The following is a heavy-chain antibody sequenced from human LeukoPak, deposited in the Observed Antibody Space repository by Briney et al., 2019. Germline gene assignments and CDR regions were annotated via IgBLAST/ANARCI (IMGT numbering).Heavy chain of an antibody. CDR3: ARGDISGYYYEGVAFDI. V-gene: IGHV1-2*02. D-gene: IGHD3-22*01. CDR2: INPNSGGT. J-gene: IGHJ3*02. Sequence: ASVKVSCKVPGYTLTELSMHWVRQAPGKGLEWMGWINPNSGGTNYAQKFQGRVTMTRDTSISTAYMELSRLRSDDTAVYYCARGDISGYYYEGVAFDIWGQGTMVIVSS. CDR1: GYTLTELS.